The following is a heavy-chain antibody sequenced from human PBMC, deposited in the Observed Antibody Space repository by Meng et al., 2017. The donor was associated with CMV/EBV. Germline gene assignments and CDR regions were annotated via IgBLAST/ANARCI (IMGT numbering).Heavy chain of an antibody. V-gene: IGHV1-46*01. J-gene: IGHJ4*02. D-gene: IGHD6-13*01. CDR1: GCNFTGSY. CDR2: INPSGSNT. CDR3: ARARWRKGSSYIAAAGPQMDY. Sequence: VTLVQSEGEMKGPWATVQVSCKTAGCNFTGSYLHCERQAPGQGLQGIGIINPSGSNTSYGETFQGRVSMTRDTSTSTVYMDLSSLGSEDTAVYDWARARWRKGSSYIAAAGPQMDYWGQGTLVTVSS.